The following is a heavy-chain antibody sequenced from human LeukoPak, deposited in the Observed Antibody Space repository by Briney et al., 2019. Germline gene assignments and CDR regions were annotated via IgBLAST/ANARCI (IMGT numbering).Heavy chain of an antibody. V-gene: IGHV4-38-2*01. Sequence: SETLSLTCAVSGYSIRSGDYWGWIRQSPGKGLEWIGSIYHSGSTHYNPSLESRVTISVDTSKNQFSLTLSSVTAADTAVYYCARNRSVTTTPGFDHWGQGTLVTVSS. CDR2: IYHSGST. J-gene: IGHJ4*02. CDR3: ARNRSVTTTPGFDH. D-gene: IGHD4-17*01. CDR1: GYSIRSGDY.